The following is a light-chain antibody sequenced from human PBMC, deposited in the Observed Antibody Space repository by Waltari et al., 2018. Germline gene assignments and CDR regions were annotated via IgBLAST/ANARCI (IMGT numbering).Light chain of an antibody. J-gene: IGLJ2*01. CDR2: DVT. CDR1: RIDTGAYEF. Sequence: SALPQPDSVSGSPGQSITISCSGIRIDTGAYEFVSWYQQNPGQAPKVIIYDVTRRPSGVSNRFSGSKSGSSASLTISGLQPEDEADYYCSSFTTSTTGIFGGGTRLTVL. V-gene: IGLV2-14*01. CDR3: SSFTTSTTGI.